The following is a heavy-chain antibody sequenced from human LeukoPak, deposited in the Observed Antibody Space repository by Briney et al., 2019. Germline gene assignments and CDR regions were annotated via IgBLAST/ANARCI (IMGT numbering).Heavy chain of an antibody. CDR2: IHYSGST. Sequence: PSETLSLTCTVSGGSISSSSYYWGWIRQPPGKGLEWIGSIHYSGSTYYNPSLKSRVTISVDTSKNQFSLKLSSVTAADTAVYYCARRGIAAARYFDYWGQGTLVTVSS. J-gene: IGHJ4*02. V-gene: IGHV4-39*01. CDR3: ARRGIAAARYFDY. D-gene: IGHD6-13*01. CDR1: GGSISSSSYY.